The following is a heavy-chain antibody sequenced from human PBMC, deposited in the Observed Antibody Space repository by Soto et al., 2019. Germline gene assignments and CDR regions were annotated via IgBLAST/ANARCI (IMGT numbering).Heavy chain of an antibody. CDR2: IYYSGST. CDR1: GGSVSSYY. CDR3: AREIPSVATIFD. J-gene: IGHJ4*02. V-gene: IGHV4-59*02. D-gene: IGHD5-12*01. Sequence: PSETLSLTCTVSGGSVSSYYWSWIRQPPGKGLEWIGYIYYSGSTNYNPSLKSRVTISVDTSKNQFSLKLSSVTAADTAVYYCAREIPSVATIFDWGQGTLVTVSS.